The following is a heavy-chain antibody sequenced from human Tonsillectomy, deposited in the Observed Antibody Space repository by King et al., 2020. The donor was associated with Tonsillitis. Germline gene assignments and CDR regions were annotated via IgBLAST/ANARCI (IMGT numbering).Heavy chain of an antibody. D-gene: IGHD3-10*01. V-gene: IGHV3-30*02. CDR3: ESYGSGSYRSL. Sequence: VQLVESGGGVVQPGGSLRLSCAASGLTFSSYGMHWVRQAPGKGLEWVAFIRDDGSNKYYADSVRGRFTISRDNSKNTLYLQMNILRAEDTAVYYCESYGSGSYRSLWGQGTLVTVSS. CDR1: GLTFSSYG. CDR2: IRDDGSNK. J-gene: IGHJ4*02.